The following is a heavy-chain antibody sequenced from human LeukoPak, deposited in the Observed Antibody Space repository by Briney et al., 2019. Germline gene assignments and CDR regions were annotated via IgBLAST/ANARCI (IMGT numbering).Heavy chain of an antibody. CDR1: GYTFTGYY. J-gene: IGHJ4*02. Sequence: ASVKVSCKASGYTFTGYYMHWVRQAPGQGLEWMGWISPNSGGTNYAQKFQGRVTMTRDTSISTAYMELSRLRSDDTAVYYCARDITVFWSGYYTYFDYWGQGTLVTVSS. D-gene: IGHD3-3*01. CDR3: ARDITVFWSGYYTYFDY. CDR2: ISPNSGGT. V-gene: IGHV1-2*02.